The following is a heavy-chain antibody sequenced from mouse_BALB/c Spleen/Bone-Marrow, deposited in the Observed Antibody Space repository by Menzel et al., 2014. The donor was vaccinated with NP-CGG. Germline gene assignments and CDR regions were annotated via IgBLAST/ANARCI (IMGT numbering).Heavy chain of an antibody. CDR1: GFDFRGYW. Sequence: EEKLMESGGGLVQPGGSLKLSCAASGFDFRGYWMSWVRQAPGKGLEWIGEINPDSSTINYTPSLKDKFIISRDNAKNTLYLQMTKVRSEDTALYYCARLNDCGNLFVWGAGTTVTVSS. V-gene: IGHV4-1*02. D-gene: IGHD1-1*01. CDR3: ARLNDCGNLFV. CDR2: INPDSSTI. J-gene: IGHJ1*01.